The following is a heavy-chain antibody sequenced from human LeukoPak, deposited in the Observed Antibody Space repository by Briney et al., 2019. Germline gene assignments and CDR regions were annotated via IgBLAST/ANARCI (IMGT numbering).Heavy chain of an antibody. CDR1: GGSISSSSYY. Sequence: SETLSLTCTVSGGSISSSSYYWGWIRQPPGKGLEWIGSIYYSGSTYYNPSLKSRVTISVDTSKNQFSLKLSSVTAADTAVYYCARDLDYGGNSGLGYWGQGTLVTVSS. V-gene: IGHV4-39*07. CDR3: ARDLDYGGNSGLGY. D-gene: IGHD4-23*01. CDR2: IYYSGST. J-gene: IGHJ4*02.